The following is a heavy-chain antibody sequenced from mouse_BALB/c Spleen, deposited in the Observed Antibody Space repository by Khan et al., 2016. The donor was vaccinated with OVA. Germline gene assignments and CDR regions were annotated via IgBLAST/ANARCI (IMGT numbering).Heavy chain of an antibody. J-gene: IGHJ2*01. CDR1: GYSITSNYA. CDR3: ARGNYYGYYFDY. V-gene: IGHV3-2*02. D-gene: IGHD1-1*01. Sequence: EVKPLESGPGLVKPSQSLSLTCTVTGYSITSNYAWNWIRQFPGNKLEWMGYISYSDSTSYNPSLKSRISITRDTSQNQFFLQLNSVTTEDTATYYCARGNYYGYYFDYWGQGTTLTVSS. CDR2: ISYSDST.